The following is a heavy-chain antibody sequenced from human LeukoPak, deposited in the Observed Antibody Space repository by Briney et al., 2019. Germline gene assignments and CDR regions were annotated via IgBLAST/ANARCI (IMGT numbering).Heavy chain of an antibody. V-gene: IGHV3-23*01. Sequence: GGSLRLSCAASGFTFSSYAMSWVRQAPGKGLEWVSAISGSGGSTYYADSVKGRFTISRDNSKNTLHLQMNSLRAEDTAVYYCAKDSQGYSYGYFAFDIWGQGTMVTVSS. J-gene: IGHJ3*02. D-gene: IGHD5-18*01. CDR1: GFTFSSYA. CDR3: AKDSQGYSYGYFAFDI. CDR2: ISGSGGST.